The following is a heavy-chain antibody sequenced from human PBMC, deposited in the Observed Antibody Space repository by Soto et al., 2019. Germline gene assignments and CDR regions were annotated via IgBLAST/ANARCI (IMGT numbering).Heavy chain of an antibody. CDR2: ISYDGSNK. V-gene: IGHV3-30*18. CDR1: GFTFSSYG. CDR3: AKDPEGYTAMAD. D-gene: IGHD5-18*01. J-gene: IGHJ4*02. Sequence: QVQLVESGGGVVQPGRSLRLSCAASGFTFSSYGMHWVRQAPGKGLEWVAVISYDGSNKYYADSVKGRFTISRDNSKNTLYLQMNSLRAEDTAVYYCAKDPEGYTAMADWGQGTLVTVSS.